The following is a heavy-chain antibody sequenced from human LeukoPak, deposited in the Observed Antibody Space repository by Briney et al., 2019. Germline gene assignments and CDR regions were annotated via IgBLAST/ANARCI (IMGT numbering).Heavy chain of an antibody. CDR1: CGSISSNSYY. CDR3: SRLSYYNYYMDV. J-gene: IGHJ6*03. V-gene: IGHV4-39*01. CDR2: IYYSGNT. Sequence: PSETLSLTCTVSCGSISSNSYYWAWIRQPPGKGLEWIGTIYYSGNTYYNPSLKSQVTISIDTSKNQFSLKLSSVTAADTAVYYSSRLSYYNYYMDVWGKGATVTVSS.